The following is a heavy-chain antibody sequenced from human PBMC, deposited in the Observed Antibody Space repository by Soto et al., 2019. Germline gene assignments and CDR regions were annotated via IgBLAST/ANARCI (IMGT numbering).Heavy chain of an antibody. J-gene: IGHJ4*02. CDR1: GFTFSSYS. D-gene: IGHD2-2*01. CDR3: ARDGGYCSSTSCYGFDY. CDR2: ISSSSSTI. V-gene: IGHV3-48*02. Sequence: EVQLVESGGGLVQPGGSLRISCAASGFTFSSYSMNWVRQAPGKGLEWVSYISSSSSTIYYADSVKGRFTISRDNAKNSLYLQMNSLRDEDTAVYYCARDGGYCSSTSCYGFDYWGQGTLVTVSS.